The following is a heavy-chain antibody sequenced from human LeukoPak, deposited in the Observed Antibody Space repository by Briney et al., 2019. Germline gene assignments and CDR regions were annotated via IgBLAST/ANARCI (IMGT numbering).Heavy chain of an antibody. Sequence: GASVKVSCEASGYIFTNYAINWMRQAPGQGLEWMGWITTSTGTPTYARGFTGRFVFSSDTSVSTAYLQISSLRAEDTAVYYCARDPYAPPSSDLQRFDSWGQGTLVTVSS. D-gene: IGHD6-19*01. J-gene: IGHJ5*01. CDR2: ITTSTGTP. V-gene: IGHV7-4-1*02. CDR1: GYIFTNYA. CDR3: ARDPYAPPSSDLQRFDS.